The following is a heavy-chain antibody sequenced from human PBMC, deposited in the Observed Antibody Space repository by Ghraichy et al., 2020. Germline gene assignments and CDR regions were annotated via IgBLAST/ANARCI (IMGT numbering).Heavy chain of an antibody. CDR2: IYYSGST. J-gene: IGHJ3*02. D-gene: IGHD6-19*01. CDR3: ARWNSGWSDAFDI. V-gene: IGHV4-59*01. CDR1: GGSISSYY. Sequence: SETLSLTCTVSGGSISSYYWSWIRQPPGKGLEWIGYIYYSGSTNYNPSLKSRVTISVDTSKNQFSLKLSSVTAADTAVYYCARWNSGWSDAFDIWGQGTMVTVSS.